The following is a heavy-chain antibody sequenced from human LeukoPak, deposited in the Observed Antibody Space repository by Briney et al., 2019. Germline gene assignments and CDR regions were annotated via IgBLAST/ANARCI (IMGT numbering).Heavy chain of an antibody. J-gene: IGHJ6*02. CDR1: GFTFSCYL. V-gene: IGHV3-74*01. D-gene: IGHD3-22*01. CDR3: ASGSLDNYEFYYYCMDV. Sequence: GGSLRLSCAASGFTFSCYLMHWVRQAPGKGLVWVSRINSDGSITNYADSVKGRVTISRDNAKNTLYLQMNSLRAEDTAVYYCASGSLDNYEFYYYCMDVWGQGTTVTVSS. CDR2: INSDGSIT.